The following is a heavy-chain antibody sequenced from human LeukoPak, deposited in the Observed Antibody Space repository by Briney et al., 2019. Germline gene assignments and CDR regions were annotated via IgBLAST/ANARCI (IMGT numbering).Heavy chain of an antibody. D-gene: IGHD5-12*01. CDR3: ARVKEASAFDI. Sequence: GGSLRLSCAASGFGFSTYSMNWVRQAPGKGLEWVSSISSSSSHIYYADSVKGRFTISRDNAKNSLYLQMNSLRAEDTAVYYCARVKEASAFDIWGQGTMITVSS. CDR1: GFGFSTYS. J-gene: IGHJ3*02. CDR2: ISSSSSHI. V-gene: IGHV3-21*01.